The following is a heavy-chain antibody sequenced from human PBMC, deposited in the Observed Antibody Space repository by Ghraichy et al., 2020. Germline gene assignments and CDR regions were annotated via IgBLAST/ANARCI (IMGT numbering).Heavy chain of an antibody. CDR2: MSSDGSKQ. CDR1: GFTFSKHG. D-gene: IGHD2-15*01. J-gene: IGHJ4*02. V-gene: IGHV3-30*18. CDR3: AKRGFCSAGTCYPWHFDD. Sequence: GESLNISCVASGFTFSKHGMHWVRQAPGKGLEWVALMSSDGSKQDYADSVKGRFTISRDNSKNTLYLQMNSLRVEDTAVYYCAKRGFCSAGTCYPWHFDDWGQGTLVTVSS.